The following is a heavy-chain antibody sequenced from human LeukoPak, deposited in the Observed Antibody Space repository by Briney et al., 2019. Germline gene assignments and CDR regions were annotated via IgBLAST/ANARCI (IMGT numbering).Heavy chain of an antibody. Sequence: GGSLRLSCAASGFTFSTYWMHWARHAPGKGLVWVSRINSDGSRTTYADSVKGRFTISRDNAKNTLYLQINSLRAEDTAVYYCARARGDYYDSSEGVLDVWGQGTTVTVSS. CDR1: GFTFSTYW. CDR3: ARARGDYYDSSEGVLDV. D-gene: IGHD3-22*01. CDR2: INSDGSRT. V-gene: IGHV3-74*01. J-gene: IGHJ6*02.